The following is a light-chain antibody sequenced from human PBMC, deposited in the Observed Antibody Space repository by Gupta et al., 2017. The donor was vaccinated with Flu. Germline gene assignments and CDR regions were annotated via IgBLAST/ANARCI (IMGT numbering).Light chain of an antibody. V-gene: IGKV3-15*01. J-gene: IGKJ1*01. CDR2: GAS. CDR1: ESVSNN. CDR3: QQYNNWWT. Sequence: IVMTHSPPTLSVSPGERATLSCRASESVSNNLAWYQQTPGPARRLLIYGASTRATGVPARFSGSGSGTDFTLTISSLQTEDFAVYYCQQYNNWWTFGQGTNVEI.